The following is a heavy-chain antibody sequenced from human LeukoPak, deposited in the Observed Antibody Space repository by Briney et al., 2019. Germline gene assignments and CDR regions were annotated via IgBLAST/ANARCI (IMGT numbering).Heavy chain of an antibody. CDR1: GFTFSTYG. Sequence: GSLRLSCAASGFTFSTYGIHWVRQAPGKGLEWVALIHHDGSDDYYADSVKGRFTISRDNSKNTLYLQMNSLRVEDTAVYYCARDETGYCSSTSCYAPNWFDPWGQGTLVTVSS. CDR2: IHHDGSDD. D-gene: IGHD2-2*01. V-gene: IGHV3-30*02. CDR3: ARDETGYCSSTSCYAPNWFDP. J-gene: IGHJ5*02.